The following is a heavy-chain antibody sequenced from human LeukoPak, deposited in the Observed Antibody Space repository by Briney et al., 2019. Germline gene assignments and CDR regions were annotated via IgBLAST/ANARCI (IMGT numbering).Heavy chain of an antibody. CDR2: ISSSSSYT. D-gene: IGHD6-13*01. V-gene: IGHV3-21*01. Sequence: GGSLRLSCAASGFTFSTYSMNWVRQAPGKGLEWVSSISSSSSYTYYADSVKGRFTISRDNAKNSLYLQMNSLRAEDTAVYYCARGYVMLVAGTNYWGQGTLVTVSS. CDR3: ARGYVMLVAGTNY. J-gene: IGHJ4*02. CDR1: GFTFSTYS.